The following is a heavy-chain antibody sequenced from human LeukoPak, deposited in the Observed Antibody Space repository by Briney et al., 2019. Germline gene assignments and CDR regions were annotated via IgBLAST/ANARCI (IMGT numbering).Heavy chain of an antibody. D-gene: IGHD5-24*01. J-gene: IGHJ4*02. CDR3: ARLRATGPEFDY. V-gene: IGHV6-1*01. Sequence: SQTLSLTCAISGDTISSSSAAWNWIRQSPSRGLEWLVRTYYRSKLYNDYAGSVKIRITINPDTSKNQFSLQLDSVTPEDTAVYYCARLRATGPEFDYWGQGTLVTVSS. CDR2: TYYRSKLYN. CDR1: GDTISSSSAA.